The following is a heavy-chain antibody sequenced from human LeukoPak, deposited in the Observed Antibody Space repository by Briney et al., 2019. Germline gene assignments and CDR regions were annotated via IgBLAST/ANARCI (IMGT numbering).Heavy chain of an antibody. J-gene: IGHJ1*01. D-gene: IGHD1-1*01. CDR2: ISRTSRHK. CDR3: VRDMNTVTTCYLQF. Sequence: GGSLRLSCAASGFTFSSYSMNWVRQAPGKGLEWVSSISRTSRHKYYSDSVKGRFTISRDDAGNSLFLQMDSLRAEDTAIYYCVRDMNTVTTCYLQFWGQGTLVTVSS. V-gene: IGHV3-21*01. CDR1: GFTFSSYS.